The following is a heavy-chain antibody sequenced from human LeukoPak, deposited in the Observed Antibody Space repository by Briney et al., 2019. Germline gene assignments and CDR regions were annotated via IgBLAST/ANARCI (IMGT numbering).Heavy chain of an antibody. D-gene: IGHD2-2*01. CDR3: VKIQYQLLYY. CDR1: GFTFSSYE. V-gene: IGHV3-48*03. CDR2: INSNGNTI. Sequence: GGSLRLSRAASGFTFSSYEMNWVRQAPGKGLEWVSYINSNGNTIYYADSVKGRFTISRDNAKNSLYLQMNSLRAEDTAVYYCVKIQYQLLYYWGQGTLVTVSS. J-gene: IGHJ4*02.